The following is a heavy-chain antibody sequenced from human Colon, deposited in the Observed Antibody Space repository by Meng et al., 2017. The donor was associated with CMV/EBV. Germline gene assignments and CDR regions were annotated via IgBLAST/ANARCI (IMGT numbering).Heavy chain of an antibody. D-gene: IGHD3-3*01. CDR1: GASVRSTSHY. CDR2: IYHNGDT. V-gene: IGHV4-61*01. Sequence: SETLSLTCTVSGASVRSTSHYWSWIRQPPGKGLEWIGYIYHNGDTNYNPSLKSRVSLSLDTSNNQFSLHLSSVTAADTAMYYCSRITIFNNFFDPWGQGTLVTVPQ. J-gene: IGHJ5*02. CDR3: SRITIFNNFFDP.